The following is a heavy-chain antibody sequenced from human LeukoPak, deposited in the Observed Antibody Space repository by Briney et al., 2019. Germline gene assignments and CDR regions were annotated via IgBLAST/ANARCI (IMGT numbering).Heavy chain of an antibody. J-gene: IGHJ5*02. CDR1: GFTFSSYE. CDR3: ARDLNYYDSSGYNWFDP. V-gene: IGHV3-48*03. Sequence: GGSLRLSCAASGFTFSSYEMNWVRQAPGKGLEWVSYISSSGSTIYYADSVKGRFTISRDNAKNSLYLQMNSLRAEDTAVYYCARDLNYYDSSGYNWFDPWGQGTLVTVSS. CDR2: ISSSGSTI. D-gene: IGHD3-22*01.